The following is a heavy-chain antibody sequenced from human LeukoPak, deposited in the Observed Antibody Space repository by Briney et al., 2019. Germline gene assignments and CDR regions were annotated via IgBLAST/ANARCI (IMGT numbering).Heavy chain of an antibody. J-gene: IGHJ5*02. CDR1: GYTFTSYY. CDR3: ARGPADYKWGYNWFDP. D-gene: IGHD3-10*01. V-gene: IGHV1-46*01. Sequence: GASVKVSCKASGYTFTSYYMHWVLQAPGQGLEWMGIINPSGGSTSYAQKFQGRVTITTDESTSTAYMELSSLRSEDTAVYYCARGPADYKWGYNWFDPWGQGTLVTVSS. CDR2: INPSGGST.